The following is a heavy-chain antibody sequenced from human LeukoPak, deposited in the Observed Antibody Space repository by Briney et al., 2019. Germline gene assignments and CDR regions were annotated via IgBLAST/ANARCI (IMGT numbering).Heavy chain of an antibody. V-gene: IGHV1-24*01. CDR1: GYTLPELS. D-gene: IGHD3-16*01. CDR3: AASGGYFDY. J-gene: IGHJ4*02. Sequence: ASVKVSFKVSGYTLPELSIHWVRQAPGRGLEWMGGFDPENGETVSARRLQGRLTMTEDTSSDTAYMELSSLTSEDTAVYYCAASGGYFDYWGQGTLITVSS. CDR2: FDPENGET.